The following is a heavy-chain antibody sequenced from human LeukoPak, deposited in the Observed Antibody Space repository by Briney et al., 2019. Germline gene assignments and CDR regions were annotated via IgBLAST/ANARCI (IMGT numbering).Heavy chain of an antibody. J-gene: IGHJ4*02. CDR2: INWNGGST. D-gene: IGHD5-18*01. V-gene: IGHV3-20*04. CDR1: GFTFDDSV. Sequence: GGSLRLSCAASGFTFDDSVMSWVRQAPGKGLEWVSGINWNGGSTGYADSVKGRFTISRDNAKNSLYLQMNSLRAEDTALYYCAKDKRRYSYGLSTFDYWGQGTLVTVSS. CDR3: AKDKRRYSYGLSTFDY.